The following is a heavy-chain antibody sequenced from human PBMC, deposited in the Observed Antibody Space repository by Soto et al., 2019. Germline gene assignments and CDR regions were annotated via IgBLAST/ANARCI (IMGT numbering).Heavy chain of an antibody. J-gene: IGHJ6*02. CDR1: GYSFTFYW. CDR3: TAGIYGDSGGMDV. Sequence: GESLKISCKGSGYSFTFYWIAWVRQMPGKGLEWMGIIYPGDSDTRYSPSFQGQVTISADKSINTAYLQWSSLKASDTAMYYCTAGIYGDSGGMDVWGQGTTVTVSS. D-gene: IGHD4-17*01. V-gene: IGHV5-51*01. CDR2: IYPGDSDT.